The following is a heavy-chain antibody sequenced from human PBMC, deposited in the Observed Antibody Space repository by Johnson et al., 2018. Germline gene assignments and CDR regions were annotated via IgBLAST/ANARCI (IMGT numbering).Heavy chain of an antibody. CDR2: IYYTGRP. CDR1: GGSISSGNHY. D-gene: IGHD6-19*01. CDR3: ARSVVGKAVAAGVYFYGLDV. J-gene: IGHJ6*02. V-gene: IGHV4-31*03. Sequence: QVQLVETGPVLVKPSQTLSLTCTVSGGSISSGNHYWTWIRQSPGKGLEWIGYIYYTGRPYYNASLNTRLAISVDPSKHQFSLNLRSVSAADTAIYDCARSVVGKAVAAGVYFYGLDVWGQGTTVTVSS.